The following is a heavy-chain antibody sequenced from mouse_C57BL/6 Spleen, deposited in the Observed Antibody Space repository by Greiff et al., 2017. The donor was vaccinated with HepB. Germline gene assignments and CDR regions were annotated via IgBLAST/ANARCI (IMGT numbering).Heavy chain of an antibody. V-gene: IGHV5-4*01. D-gene: IGHD1-1*01. Sequence: EVMLVESGGGLVKPGGSLKLSCAASGFTFSSYAMSWVRQTPEKRLEWVATISDGGSYTYYPDNVKGRFTISRDNAKNNLYLQMSHLKSEDTAMYYCARDLYYYGSSYVEYAMDYWGQGTSVTVSS. CDR3: ARDLYYYGSSYVEYAMDY. CDR2: ISDGGSYT. CDR1: GFTFSSYA. J-gene: IGHJ4*01.